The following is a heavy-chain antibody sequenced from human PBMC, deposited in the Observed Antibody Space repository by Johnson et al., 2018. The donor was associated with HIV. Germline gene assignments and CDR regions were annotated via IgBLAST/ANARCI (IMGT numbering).Heavy chain of an antibody. V-gene: IGHV3-11*01. Sequence: QVQLVESGGGLVKPGGSLRLSCAASGFTFSDYYMSWIRQAPGKGLEWVSYISSSGSTIYYADSVKGRFTISRDNAKNSLYLQMNSLKTEDTAVYYCTTSWRITGVPSTWGQGTMVTVSS. CDR3: TTSWRITGVPST. J-gene: IGHJ3*01. CDR1: GFTFSDYY. CDR2: ISSSGSTI. D-gene: IGHD7-27*01.